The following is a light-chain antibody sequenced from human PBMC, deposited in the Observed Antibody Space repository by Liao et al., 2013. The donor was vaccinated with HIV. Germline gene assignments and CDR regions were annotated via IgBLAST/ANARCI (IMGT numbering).Light chain of an antibody. J-gene: IGLJ3*02. CDR2: YDS. CDR3: QVWDSNSDPPKV. V-gene: IGLV3-21*04. Sequence: SYELTQPPSVSVAPGKTARITCGGNNIRTKSVHWYQQMPGQAPLLVIYYDSDRPSGIPERFSGSNSGNTATLTISRVEAGDEADYYCQVWDSNSDPPKVFGGGTKLTVL. CDR1: NIRTKS.